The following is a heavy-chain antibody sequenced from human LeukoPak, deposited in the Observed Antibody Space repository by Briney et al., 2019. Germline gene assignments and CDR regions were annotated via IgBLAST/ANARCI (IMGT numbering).Heavy chain of an antibody. V-gene: IGHV3-23*01. CDR2: MTGPADTT. J-gene: IGHJ4*02. Sequence: GGSLRLSCAASGFNFNNFAMSWVRQAPGKGLEWLSAMTGPADTTYYAESVKGRFTISRDYSKSMVFLQMNSLRVEDTAIYYCAKGAEIDHWGQGTLVTVSS. CDR3: AKGAEIDH. CDR1: GFNFNNFA.